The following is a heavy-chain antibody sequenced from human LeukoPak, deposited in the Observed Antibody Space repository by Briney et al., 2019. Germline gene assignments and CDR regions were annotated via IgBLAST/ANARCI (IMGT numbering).Heavy chain of an antibody. CDR3: ARVSTAASLAIDY. D-gene: IGHD6-13*01. Sequence: PSETLSLTCTVSGGSISGRGYYWGWIRQPPGKGLEWVSVISSSSTYIYYADSVKGRFTISRDNAKNSLYLQMNSLRAEDTAVYYCARVSTAASLAIDYWGQGTLVTVSS. CDR1: GGSISGRG. V-gene: IGHV3-21*06. CDR2: ISSSSTYI. J-gene: IGHJ4*02.